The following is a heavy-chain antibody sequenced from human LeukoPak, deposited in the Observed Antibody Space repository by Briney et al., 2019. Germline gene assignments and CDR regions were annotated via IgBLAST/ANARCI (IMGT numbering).Heavy chain of an antibody. D-gene: IGHD2-2*01. Sequence: SETLSLTCTVSGGSIGGTSYYWAWLRQPPGKGLEWIGSVYHTGSTYYNPSLKSRVSISVDTSKKQFALRLSSVTAADTAVYYCARVDCSGSSCYGLDYFDFWGQGTLVRVSS. V-gene: IGHV4-39*02. CDR2: VYHTGST. J-gene: IGHJ4*02. CDR1: GGSIGGTSYY. CDR3: ARVDCSGSSCYGLDYFDF.